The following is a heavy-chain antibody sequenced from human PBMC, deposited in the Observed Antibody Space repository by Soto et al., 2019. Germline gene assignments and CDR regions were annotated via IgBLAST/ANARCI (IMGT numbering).Heavy chain of an antibody. D-gene: IGHD3-22*01. J-gene: IGHJ4*02. Sequence: PSELICLPCTVAGGSSGNSSCCWSWIRQPPGKGLEWIGSIYYSGSTYYNPSLKSRVTISVDTSKNQFSLKLSSVTAADTAVYYCMLGSGWKDFDYWGQGTLVTVSS. CDR2: IYYSGST. V-gene: IGHV4-39*01. CDR1: GGSSGNSSCC. CDR3: MLGSGWKDFDY.